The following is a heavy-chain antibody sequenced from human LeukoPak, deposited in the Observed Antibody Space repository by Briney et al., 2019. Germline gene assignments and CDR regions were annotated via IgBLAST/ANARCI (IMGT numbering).Heavy chain of an antibody. CDR3: ARVASNYYDNRFGY. J-gene: IGHJ4*02. CDR1: GGTFSSYA. CDR2: IIPIFGTA. V-gene: IGHV1-69*05. D-gene: IGHD3-22*01. Sequence: SVKVSCKASGGTFSSYAISWVRQAPGQGLDWMGGIIPIFGTANYAQKFQGRVTITTDESTSTAYMELSSLRSEDTAVYYCARVASNYYDNRFGYWGQGTLVTVSS.